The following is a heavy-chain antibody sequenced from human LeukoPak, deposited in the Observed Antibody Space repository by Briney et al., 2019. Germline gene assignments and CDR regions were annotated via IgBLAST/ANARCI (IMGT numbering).Heavy chain of an antibody. Sequence: ASVKVSCKASGYTFKNYDINWFRQATGQRLEWMGWMNPNSGNTGFAQKFQDRVSMTRDTSINTAYMELTSLRSGGTAVYYCARATPGGLHGYSFDYWGQGTVVTVYS. J-gene: IGHJ4*02. V-gene: IGHV1-8*02. CDR3: ARATPGGLHGYSFDY. CDR2: MNPNSGNT. D-gene: IGHD5-24*01. CDR1: GYTFKNYD.